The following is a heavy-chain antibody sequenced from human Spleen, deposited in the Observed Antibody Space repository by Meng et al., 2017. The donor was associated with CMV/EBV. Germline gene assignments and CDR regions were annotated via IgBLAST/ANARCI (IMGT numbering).Heavy chain of an antibody. CDR1: GFTFSSYG. V-gene: IGHV3-30*02. J-gene: IGHJ3*01. CDR2: IRYDGSNK. CDR3: ARTIFGVAISAFDV. D-gene: IGHD3-3*01. Sequence: GESLKISCAASGFTFSSYGMHWVRQAPGKGLEWVAFIRYDGSNKYYADSVKGRFTISRDNSKNTLYLQMNSLRAEDTAVYYCARTIFGVAISAFDVWGQGTMVTVSS.